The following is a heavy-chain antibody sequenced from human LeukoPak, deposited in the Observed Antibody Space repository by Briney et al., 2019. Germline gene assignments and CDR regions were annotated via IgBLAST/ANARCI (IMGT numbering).Heavy chain of an antibody. D-gene: IGHD3-16*02. V-gene: IGHV4-34*01. Sequence: PSETLSLTCAVYGGSFSGYYWSWIRQPPGKGLEWIGEINHSGSTNYNPSLKSRVTISVDTSKNQFSLKLSSVTAADTAVYYCARSVHGLYAYYYYYYYMDVWGKGTTVTVSS. J-gene: IGHJ6*03. CDR2: INHSGST. CDR1: GGSFSGYY. CDR3: ARSVHGLYAYYYYYYYMDV.